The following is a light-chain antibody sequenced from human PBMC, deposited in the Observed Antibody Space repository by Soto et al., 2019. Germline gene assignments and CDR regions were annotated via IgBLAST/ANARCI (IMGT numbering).Light chain of an antibody. J-gene: IGKJ1*01. CDR3: QQYNDWWT. CDR2: DTS. CDR1: RSVSSY. Sequence: EIVMTPSPATLSVSPGERATLSCRASRSVSSYLAWYQQTPGQTPRLLIYDTSARATGVPARFSGSGSGTEFTLTISSLQSEDFAVYYCQQYNDWWTFGQGTKVDIK. V-gene: IGKV3-15*01.